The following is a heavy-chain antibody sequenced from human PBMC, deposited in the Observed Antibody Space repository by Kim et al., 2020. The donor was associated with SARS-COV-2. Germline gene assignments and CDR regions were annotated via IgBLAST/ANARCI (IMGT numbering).Heavy chain of an antibody. J-gene: IGHJ6*02. Sequence: ASVKVSCKASGYTFTSYAMHWVRQAPGQRLEWMGWINAGNGNTKYSQKFQGRVTITRDTSASTAYMELSSLRSEDTAVYYCASPAVAGRDLYGMDVWGQGTTVTVSS. CDR1: GYTFTSYA. D-gene: IGHD6-19*01. CDR3: ASPAVAGRDLYGMDV. V-gene: IGHV1-3*01. CDR2: INAGNGNT.